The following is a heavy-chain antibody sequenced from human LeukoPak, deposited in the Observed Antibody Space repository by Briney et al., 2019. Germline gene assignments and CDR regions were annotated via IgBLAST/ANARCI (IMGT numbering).Heavy chain of an antibody. CDR1: GGSISSSSYY. CDR2: TYYSGST. J-gene: IGHJ4*02. Sequence: ASETLSLTCTVSGGSISSSSYYWGWIRQPPGKGLEWIGSTYYSGSTYYNPSLKSRVTISVDTSKNQFSLKPSSVTAADTAVYYCARIAAAGNFDYWGQGTLVTVSS. V-gene: IGHV4-39*01. D-gene: IGHD6-13*01. CDR3: ARIAAAGNFDY.